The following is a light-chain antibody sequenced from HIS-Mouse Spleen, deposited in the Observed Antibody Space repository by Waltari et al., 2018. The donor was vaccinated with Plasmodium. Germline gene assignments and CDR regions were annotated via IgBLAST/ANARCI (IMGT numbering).Light chain of an antibody. CDR2: GAS. J-gene: IGKJ3*01. Sequence: EIVMTPSPATRSVSPGERASQSVSSNLAWYQQKPGQAPRLLIYGASTRATGIPARFSGSGSGTEFTLTISSLQSEDFAVYYCQQYNNWSFTFGPGTKVDIK. V-gene: IGKV3-15*01. CDR3: QQYNNWSFT. CDR1: QSVSSN.